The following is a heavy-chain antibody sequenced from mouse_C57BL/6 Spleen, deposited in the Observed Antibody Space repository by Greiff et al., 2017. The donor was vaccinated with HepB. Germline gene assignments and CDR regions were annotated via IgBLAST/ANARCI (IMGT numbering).Heavy chain of an antibody. CDR3: ANWGLRRDYYAMDY. Sequence: VKLVESGPGLVAPSQSLSITCTVSGFSLTSYGVSWVRQPPGKGLEWLGVIWGDGSTNYHSALISRLSISKDNSKSQVFLKLNSLQTDDTATYYCANWGLRRDYYAMDYWGQGTSVTVSS. V-gene: IGHV2-3*01. CDR2: IWGDGST. J-gene: IGHJ4*01. D-gene: IGHD2-4*01. CDR1: GFSLTSYG.